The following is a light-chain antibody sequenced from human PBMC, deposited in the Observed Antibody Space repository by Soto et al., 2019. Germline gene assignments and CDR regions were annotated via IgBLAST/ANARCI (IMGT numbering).Light chain of an antibody. Sequence: QSALTQPASVSGSPGQSITISCTGTSSDVGAYNYVSWYQHHPGKAPKLMIYDVSNRHSGVSNRFSGSKSGNTASLTISGLQAEDEADYYFNSFTTSSTLVFGGGTKLTVL. CDR2: DVS. CDR1: SSDVGAYNY. J-gene: IGLJ2*01. CDR3: NSFTTSSTLV. V-gene: IGLV2-14*03.